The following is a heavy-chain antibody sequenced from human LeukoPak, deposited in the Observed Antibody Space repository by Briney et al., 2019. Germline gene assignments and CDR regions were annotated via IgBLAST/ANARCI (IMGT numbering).Heavy chain of an antibody. Sequence: SETLSLTCTVSGGSISSYYWSWIRQPPGKGLEWIGYIYYSGSTNYNPSLKSRVTISVDTSKNQFSLKLSSVTAADTAVYYCASSRCGYSYGYPILGCYYGMDVWGQGTTVTVSS. CDR1: GGSISSYY. D-gene: IGHD5-18*01. V-gene: IGHV4-59*01. CDR2: IYYSGST. CDR3: ASSRCGYSYGYPILGCYYGMDV. J-gene: IGHJ6*02.